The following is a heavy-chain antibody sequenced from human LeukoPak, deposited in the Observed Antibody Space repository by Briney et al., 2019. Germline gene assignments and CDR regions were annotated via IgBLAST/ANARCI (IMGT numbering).Heavy chain of an antibody. CDR1: GFPFSSHA. V-gene: IGHV3-23*05. CDR2: IYSNGNT. CDR3: ASSAPPPTDTHYYYMNV. D-gene: IGHD6-19*01. J-gene: IGHJ6*03. Sequence: GGSLRLSCAASGFPFSSHAMSWVRQAPGKGLEWVAAIYSNGNTYYTDSVKGRFTISRDNSRNSLDLQMSSLRAEDTAVYYCASSAPPPTDTHYYYMNVWGTGTTVTVSS.